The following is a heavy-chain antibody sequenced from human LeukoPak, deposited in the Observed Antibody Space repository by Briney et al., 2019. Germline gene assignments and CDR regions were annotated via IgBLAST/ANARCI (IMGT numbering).Heavy chain of an antibody. D-gene: IGHD5-12*01. V-gene: IGHV3-33*06. Sequence: PGRSLRLSCAASGFTFSSYGMHWVRQAPGKGLEWVAVIWYDGSNKYYADSVKGRFTISRDNSKNTLYLQMNSLRAEDTAVYYCAKASPIVATTYDYWGQGTLVTVSS. CDR2: IWYDGSNK. CDR3: AKASPIVATTYDY. J-gene: IGHJ4*02. CDR1: GFTFSSYG.